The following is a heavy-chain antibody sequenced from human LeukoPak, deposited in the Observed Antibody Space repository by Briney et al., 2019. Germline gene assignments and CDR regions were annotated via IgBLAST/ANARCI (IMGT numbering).Heavy chain of an antibody. J-gene: IGHJ4*02. V-gene: IGHV3-20*04. Sequence: GRSLRLSCAASGFTFDDYGMSWVRQAPGKGLEWVSGINWNGGSTGYADSVKGRFTISRDNAKNSLYLQMNSLRAEDTALYYCARDAYSSSSYYFDYWGQGTLVTVSS. CDR2: INWNGGST. CDR1: GFTFDDYG. D-gene: IGHD6-6*01. CDR3: ARDAYSSSSYYFDY.